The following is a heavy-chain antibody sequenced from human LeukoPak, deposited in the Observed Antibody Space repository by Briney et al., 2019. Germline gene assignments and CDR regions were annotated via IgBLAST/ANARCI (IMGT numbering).Heavy chain of an antibody. CDR3: AKDQSKYSSGRWEFDY. Sequence: PGRSLRLSCAASGFTFSSYAMHWVRQAPGKGLEWVAVISYDGSNKYYADSVKGRFTISRDNSKNTLYLQMNSLRAEDTAVYYCAKDQSKYSSGRWEFDYWGQGTLVTVSS. CDR1: GFTFSSYA. J-gene: IGHJ4*02. V-gene: IGHV3-30*04. D-gene: IGHD6-19*01. CDR2: ISYDGSNK.